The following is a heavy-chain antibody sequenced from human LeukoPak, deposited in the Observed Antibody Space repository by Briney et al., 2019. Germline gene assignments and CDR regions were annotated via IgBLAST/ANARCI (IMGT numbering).Heavy chain of an antibody. CDR3: AKDLSAIYSPFDY. CDR2: ISGTGDRT. J-gene: IGHJ4*02. Sequence: PGGSLRLSCAASGFSFSSYALTWVRQAPGKGLEWVSSISGTGDRTQYADSVKGRFTISRDNSKNTLYLQMSSLRAEDTAIYYCAKDLSAIYSPFDYWGQGTLVTVSS. D-gene: IGHD5-18*01. V-gene: IGHV3-23*01. CDR1: GFSFSSYA.